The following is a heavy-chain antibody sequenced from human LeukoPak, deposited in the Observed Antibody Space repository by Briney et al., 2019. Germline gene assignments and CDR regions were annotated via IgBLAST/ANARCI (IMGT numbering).Heavy chain of an antibody. CDR1: GFTFSSYW. D-gene: IGHD6-19*01. CDR3: AGGSGWLIDY. CDR2: IKQDGSEK. V-gene: IGHV3-7*01. J-gene: IGHJ4*02. Sequence: GXSLRLSCAASGFTFSSYWMKWVRQAPGKGREWVANIKQDGSEKYYVDSVKGRFTIYRDNNKNSLYVKMNSLRAEDTAVYYCAGGSGWLIDYWGQGTLVTVSS.